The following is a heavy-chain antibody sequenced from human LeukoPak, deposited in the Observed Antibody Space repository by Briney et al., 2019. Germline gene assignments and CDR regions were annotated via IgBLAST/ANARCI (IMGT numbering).Heavy chain of an antibody. CDR1: GFTFRSYA. CDR3: AKGFGSPFDY. CDR2: ISGSGT. J-gene: IGHJ4*02. V-gene: IGHV3-23*01. D-gene: IGHD3-10*01. Sequence: GGSLRLSCATSGFTFRSYAMIWVRQAPERGLQWVSGISGSGTYYADFAKGRFTISRDNSKNTLYLQMNSLRAEDTAVYYCAKGFGSPFDYWGQGTLVTVSS.